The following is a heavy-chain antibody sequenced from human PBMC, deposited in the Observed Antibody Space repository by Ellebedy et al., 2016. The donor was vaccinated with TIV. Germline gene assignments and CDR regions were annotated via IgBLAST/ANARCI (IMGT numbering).Heavy chain of an antibody. Sequence: SETLSLXFAVYGWSSSGYSWSGTRQPPGRGLEWLGEFSHNGNTNYKPSLKSRVTISVDTSRNQFTLNLTSVTAADTAVYYCARVRPINLLYISSSYWFGPWGQGTLVTVSS. J-gene: IGHJ5*02. CDR1: GWSSSGYS. D-gene: IGHD6-6*01. CDR3: ARVRPINLLYISSSYWFGP. CDR2: FSHNGNT. V-gene: IGHV4-34*01.